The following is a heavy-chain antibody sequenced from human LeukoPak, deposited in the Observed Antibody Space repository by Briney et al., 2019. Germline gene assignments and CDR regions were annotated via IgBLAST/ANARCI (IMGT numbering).Heavy chain of an antibody. D-gene: IGHD3-10*02. CDR3: AELGITMIGGV. Sequence: PGGSLRHTCAASGFTFSSYSMNWVRQAPGKGLEWVSSISSSSSYMYYADSVKGRFTISRDNAKNSLYLQMNSLRAEDTAVYYCAELGITMIGGVWGKGTTVTISS. CDR1: GFTFSSYS. CDR2: ISSSSSYM. J-gene: IGHJ6*04. V-gene: IGHV3-21*01.